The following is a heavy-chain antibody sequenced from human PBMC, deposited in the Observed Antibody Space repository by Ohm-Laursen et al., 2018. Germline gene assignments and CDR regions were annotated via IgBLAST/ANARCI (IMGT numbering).Heavy chain of an antibody. J-gene: IGHJ5*02. V-gene: IGHV4-59*08. CDR1: GGSISSYY. CDR3: AIAKGEKWFDP. CDR2: IYYSGST. D-gene: IGHD3-16*01. Sequence: GTLSLTCPVSGGSISSYYWSWIRQPPGKGLEWIGYIYYSGSTNYNPSLKSRVTISVDTSKNQFSLKLSSVTAADTAVYYCAIAKGEKWFDPWGQGTLVTASS.